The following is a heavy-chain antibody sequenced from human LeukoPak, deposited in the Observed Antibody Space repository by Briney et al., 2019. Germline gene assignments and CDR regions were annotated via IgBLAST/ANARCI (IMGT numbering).Heavy chain of an antibody. V-gene: IGHV4-61*01. D-gene: IGHD3-22*01. CDR2: IYYSGST. Sequence: SETLSLTCTVSGGSVSSGSYYWSWIRQPPGKGLEWIGYIYYSGSTNYNPSFRSRVTIPVDTSKNQFSLRLTSVTAADTAIYYCARESAGSHHDSTAAFHYWGQGILVIVSS. CDR1: GGSVSSGSYY. CDR3: ARESAGSHHDSTAAFHY. J-gene: IGHJ4*02.